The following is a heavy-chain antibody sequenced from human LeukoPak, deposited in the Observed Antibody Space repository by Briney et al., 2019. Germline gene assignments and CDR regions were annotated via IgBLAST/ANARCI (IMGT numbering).Heavy chain of an antibody. J-gene: IGHJ4*02. D-gene: IGHD2-21*01. CDR2: VYLGGST. CDR3: ARDHCDDAACYPFDR. V-gene: IGHV4-4*07. Sequence: RPSETLSLTCTVSGASFNYYYWSWLRQPAGKGLEWIGRVYLGGSTNYNPSLKSRVMMSLDKANNQFSLRLSSVTAADTAIYYCARDHCDDAACYPFDRWGQGALVTVSS. CDR1: GASFNYYY.